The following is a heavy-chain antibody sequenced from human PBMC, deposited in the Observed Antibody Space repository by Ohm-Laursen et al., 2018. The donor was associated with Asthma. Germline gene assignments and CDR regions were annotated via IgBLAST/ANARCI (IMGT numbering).Heavy chain of an antibody. CDR3: AKDGTSSGYYYNWYFDL. Sequence: SLRLSCSASGFTFDDYAMHWVRQAPGKGLEWVSGISWNSGSIGYADSVKGRFTISRDNAKNSLYLQMNSLRAEDTALYYCAKDGTSSGYYYNWYFDLWGRGTLVTVSS. J-gene: IGHJ2*01. CDR1: GFTFDDYA. V-gene: IGHV3-9*01. CDR2: ISWNSGSI. D-gene: IGHD3-22*01.